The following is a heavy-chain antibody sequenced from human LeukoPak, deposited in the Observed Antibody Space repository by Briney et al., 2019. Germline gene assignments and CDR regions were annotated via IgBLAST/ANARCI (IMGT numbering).Heavy chain of an antibody. Sequence: ASVKVSCKASGYTFTDYYIHWGRQAPGQGLEWMGRINPNSGGTNYAQRFQGRVTVTRDTSISTAYMELSTLRSDDAAVYYCARDKRSTAGNWFDPWGQGTLVTVSS. D-gene: IGHD1-14*01. J-gene: IGHJ5*02. CDR1: GYTFTDYY. CDR3: ARDKRSTAGNWFDP. CDR2: INPNSGGT. V-gene: IGHV1-2*06.